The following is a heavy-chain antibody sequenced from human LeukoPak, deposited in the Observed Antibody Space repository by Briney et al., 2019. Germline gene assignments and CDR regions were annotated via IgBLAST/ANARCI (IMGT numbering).Heavy chain of an antibody. D-gene: IGHD3-10*01. V-gene: IGHV3-21*01. Sequence: GGSLRLSCAASGFTFSSYSMNWVRQAPGKGPEWVSSISSSSSYIYYADSVKGRFTISRDNAKNSLYLQMNSLRAEDTAVYYCASITMVRGVNGWFDPWGQGTLVTVSS. CDR2: ISSSSSYI. J-gene: IGHJ5*02. CDR3: ASITMVRGVNGWFDP. CDR1: GFTFSSYS.